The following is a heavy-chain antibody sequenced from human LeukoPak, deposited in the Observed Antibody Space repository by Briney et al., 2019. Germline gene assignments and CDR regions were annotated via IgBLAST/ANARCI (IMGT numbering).Heavy chain of an antibody. J-gene: IGHJ1*01. CDR2: ISSSSSDT. V-gene: IGHV3-11*06. Sequence: GGSLRLSCAASGFTFSDYYLTWIRQAPGKGLEWVSYISSSSSDTNYADSVRGRFTISRDNANKTLYLQMNSLRDEDTAVYFCARVGATWYFQHWGQGALVTVSS. D-gene: IGHD1-26*01. CDR1: GFTFSDYY. CDR3: ARVGATWYFQH.